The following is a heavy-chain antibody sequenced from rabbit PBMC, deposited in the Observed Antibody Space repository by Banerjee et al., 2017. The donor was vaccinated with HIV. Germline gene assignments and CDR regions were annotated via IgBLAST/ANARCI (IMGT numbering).Heavy chain of an antibody. J-gene: IGHJ3*01. CDR2: IYTGDGGT. Sequence: QQLEESGGGLVKPGASLTLTCKASGIDFSSYYYMCWVRQAPGKGLEWIACIYTGDGGTAYASWAKGRFTISKTSSTTVTLQMTSLTAADTATYFCARDDANDDARYSYTIWGQGTLVTVS. D-gene: IGHD6-1*01. CDR1: GIDFSSYYY. CDR3: ARDDANDDARYSYTI. V-gene: IGHV1S40*01.